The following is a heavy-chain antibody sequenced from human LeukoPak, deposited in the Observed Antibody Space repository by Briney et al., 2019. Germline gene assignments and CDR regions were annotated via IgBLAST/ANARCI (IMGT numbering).Heavy chain of an antibody. D-gene: IGHD2-15*01. J-gene: IGHJ4*02. V-gene: IGHV3-64D*09. Sequence: GGSLRLSCSASGFTISSYSMHWVRQAPGKGLEYVSAINSNGRATYYADSVKGRFTVSRDNSKNTVYLQMSSLRAEDTAVYYYVKELLTATGGFDYWGQGTLVTVSS. CDR1: GFTISSYS. CDR2: INSNGRAT. CDR3: VKELLTATGGFDY.